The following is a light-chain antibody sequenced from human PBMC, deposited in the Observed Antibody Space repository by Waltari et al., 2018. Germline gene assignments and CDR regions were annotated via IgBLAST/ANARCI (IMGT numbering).Light chain of an antibody. CDR2: GDS. CDR1: NIGSKS. V-gene: IGLV3-21*03. J-gene: IGLJ2*01. CDR3: QVWDSNTYHVV. Sequence: SYVLTQPPSVSVAPGKTARITCGGNNIGSKSVHWYQQKPGQAPVLGVYGDSDRPSGIPERFSGSNSGNTATLTISRVEAGDEADYYCQVWDSNTYHVVFGGGTKLTVL.